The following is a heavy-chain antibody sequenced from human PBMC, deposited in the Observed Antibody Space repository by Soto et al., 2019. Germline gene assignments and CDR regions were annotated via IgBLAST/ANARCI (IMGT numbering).Heavy chain of an antibody. V-gene: IGHV3-23*01. CDR3: AKGSSTWFYYYYYMDV. CDR1: GFTFSSYA. Sequence: GGSLRLSCAASGFTFSSYATSWVRQAPGKGLEWVSAFSGRGDTTYYADSVKGRFTISRDNAKNTLYLQMNSLRAEDTAVYYCAKGSSTWFYYYYYMDVWGKGTTVTVSS. J-gene: IGHJ6*03. CDR2: FSGRGDTT. D-gene: IGHD6-13*01.